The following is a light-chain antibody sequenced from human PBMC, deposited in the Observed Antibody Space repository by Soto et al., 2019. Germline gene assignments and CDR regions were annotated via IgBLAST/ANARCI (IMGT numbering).Light chain of an antibody. V-gene: IGLV2-8*01. CDR1: SSDVGGYNY. Sequence: QSALTQPPSASGSPGQSVTLSCTGTSSDVGGYNYVSWYLQHPGKAPKLMIYEVTKRPSGVPDRFSGSKSGNTASLTVSGLQAEDEADYYCSSYSGSNKLLFGGGTKLTVL. CDR2: EVT. J-gene: IGLJ2*01. CDR3: SSYSGSNKLL.